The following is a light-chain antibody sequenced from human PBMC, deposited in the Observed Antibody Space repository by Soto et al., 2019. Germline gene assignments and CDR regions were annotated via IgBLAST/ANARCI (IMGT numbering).Light chain of an antibody. V-gene: IGKV1-9*01. CDR1: PGISSY. CDR3: QQLNSYPRT. CDR2: AAS. J-gene: IGKJ1*01. Sequence: DIQLTQSPSFLSASVGDRVTITCRASPGISSYLAWYQQKPGKAPKLLIYAASTLQSGVPSRFSGSGSGTEFTLTISSLQPEDVSTYYCQQLNSYPRTVGQGTKVEIK.